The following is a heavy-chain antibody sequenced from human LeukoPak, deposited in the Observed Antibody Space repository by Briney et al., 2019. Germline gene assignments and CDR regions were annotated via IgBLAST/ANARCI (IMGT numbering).Heavy chain of an antibody. Sequence: SVKVSCKASRGTFINYAFNWVRQAPGQGLEWMGRIIPIFGTKNYAQKFQARVSMTTDASTSTAYMDLSSLRSEDTAIYYCARDRSVYYDNNHVAFDIWGQGTMVTVSS. CDR2: IIPIFGTK. D-gene: IGHD3-22*01. CDR1: RGTFINYA. CDR3: ARDRSVYYDNNHVAFDI. J-gene: IGHJ3*02. V-gene: IGHV1-69*05.